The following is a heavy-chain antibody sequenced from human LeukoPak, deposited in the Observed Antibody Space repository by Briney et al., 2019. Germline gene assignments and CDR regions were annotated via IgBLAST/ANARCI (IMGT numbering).Heavy chain of an antibody. CDR2: ISSSSSYI. V-gene: IGHV3-21*04. CDR3: AKDRIYADGLWDFDY. Sequence: GGSLRLSCAASGFTFSSYSMNWVRQAPGKGLEWVSSISSSSSYIYYADSVKGRFTISRDNAKNSLYLQMNSLRADDTAVYYCAKDRIYADGLWDFDYWGQGTLVTVSS. D-gene: IGHD3-10*01. J-gene: IGHJ4*02. CDR1: GFTFSSYS.